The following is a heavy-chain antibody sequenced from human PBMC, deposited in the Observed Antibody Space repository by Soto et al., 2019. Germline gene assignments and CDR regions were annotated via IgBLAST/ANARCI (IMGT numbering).Heavy chain of an antibody. Sequence: EVQLVESGGGLVQPGGSLRLSCAASGFTVSSNYMSWVRQAPGKGLEWVSVIYSGGTTYYADSVKGRFTISRDNSKNTLYLQMISLRAEDTAVYYCASSVDYWYFDLWGRGTLVTVSS. D-gene: IGHD5-12*01. CDR1: GFTVSSNY. CDR2: IYSGGTT. V-gene: IGHV3-66*01. J-gene: IGHJ2*01. CDR3: ASSVDYWYFDL.